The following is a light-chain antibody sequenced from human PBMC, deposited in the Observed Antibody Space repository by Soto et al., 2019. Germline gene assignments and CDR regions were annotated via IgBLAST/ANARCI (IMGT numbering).Light chain of an antibody. CDR2: DAS. V-gene: IGKV1-5*01. CDR1: QSIRSW. Sequence: DIQMTQSPSTLSASLGATVTITCRASQSIRSWLAWYQQHPGKAPKLLVYDASSLKSGVPSRFSGSGSGTEFTLTISSLQADDFATYYCQQYNSYLYTFGQGTKLEIK. CDR3: QQYNSYLYT. J-gene: IGKJ2*01.